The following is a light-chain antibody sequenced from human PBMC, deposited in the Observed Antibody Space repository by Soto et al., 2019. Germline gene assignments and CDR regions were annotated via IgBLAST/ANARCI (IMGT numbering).Light chain of an antibody. V-gene: IGKV3-15*01. CDR1: QPLNNN. CDR2: GTS. CDR3: QQYNSYSLT. Sequence: EIVMTQSPATLSVSPGDRATLSCRAGQPLNNNVAWYQHKPGQAPRLLIYGTSTRATGISARFSGGGSGTEFTLTISSLQSEDFATYYCQQYNSYSLTFGGGTKVEIK. J-gene: IGKJ4*01.